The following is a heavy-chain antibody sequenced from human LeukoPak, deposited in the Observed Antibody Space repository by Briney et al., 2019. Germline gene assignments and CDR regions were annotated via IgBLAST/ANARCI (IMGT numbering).Heavy chain of an antibody. CDR1: GSTFSSYA. D-gene: IGHD3-10*01. CDR2: ISSNGGST. Sequence: PGGSLRLSCSASGSTFSSYAMHWVRQAPGKGLEYVSAISSNGGSTYYADSVKGRFTISRDNSKNTLYLQMSSLRAEDTAVYYCVKDGSYYYGSGSYYTIDYWGQGTLVTVSS. CDR3: VKDGSYYYGSGSYYTIDY. V-gene: IGHV3-64D*09. J-gene: IGHJ4*02.